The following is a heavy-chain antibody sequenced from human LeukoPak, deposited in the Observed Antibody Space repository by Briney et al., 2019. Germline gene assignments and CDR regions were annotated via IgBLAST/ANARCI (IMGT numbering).Heavy chain of an antibody. CDR1: GFAFNTYA. CDR2: IWHDGSHK. Sequence: GGSLRLSCAASGFAFNTYAMHWVRQAPGQGLEWVALIWHDGSHKFYSNSVRGQFTISRDNSENTVSLQMNNLRPEDTAVYYCARVIFGSGSYPDFWGQGTLVTVSS. CDR3: ARVIFGSGSYPDF. J-gene: IGHJ4*02. V-gene: IGHV3-33*01. D-gene: IGHD3-10*01.